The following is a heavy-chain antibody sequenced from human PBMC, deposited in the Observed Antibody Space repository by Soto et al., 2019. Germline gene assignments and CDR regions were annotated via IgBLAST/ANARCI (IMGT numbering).Heavy chain of an antibody. V-gene: IGHV1-2*02. J-gene: IGHJ4*02. CDR1: GYTFTGYY. D-gene: IGHD5-18*01. CDR3: AISSCGATHEQLFDY. Sequence: ASVKPCCRASGYTFTGYYMHWVRQAPGQGLEWMGWINPNSGGTNYAQKFQGRVTMTRDTSISTAYMELSRLRSDDTAVYYCAISSCGATHEQLFDYSGQGSLVIVSA. CDR2: INPNSGGT.